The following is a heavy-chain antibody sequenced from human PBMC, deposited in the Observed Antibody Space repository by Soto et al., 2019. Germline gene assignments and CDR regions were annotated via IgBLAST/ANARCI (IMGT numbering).Heavy chain of an antibody. CDR3: ARRGAGDFDY. CDR2: IIPIFGTA. J-gene: IGHJ4*02. D-gene: IGHD7-27*01. Sequence: QVQLVQSGAEVKKPGSSVKVSCKASGGTFSSYAISWVRQAPGQGLEWMGGIIPIFGTANYAQKFQGRVTITAEESTSRACMGLRSVRSEDTAGYYCARRGAGDFDYGGQGTLVTVSS. CDR1: GGTFSSYA. V-gene: IGHV1-69*01.